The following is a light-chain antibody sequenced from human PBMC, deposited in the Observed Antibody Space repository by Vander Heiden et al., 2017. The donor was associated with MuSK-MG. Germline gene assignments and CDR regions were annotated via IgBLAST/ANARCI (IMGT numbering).Light chain of an antibody. CDR3: QQYNSYSWT. CDR1: QSSSSW. V-gene: IGKV1-5*03. CDR2: KAS. Sequence: DIQMTQTPSTLSASVRDRLTLSCRASQSSSSWLAWYQQKPGNAPKLLIYKASSLESGVPSRFSGSGSGTEFTLTISSLQPDDFATYYCQQYNSYSWTFGQGTKVEIK. J-gene: IGKJ1*01.